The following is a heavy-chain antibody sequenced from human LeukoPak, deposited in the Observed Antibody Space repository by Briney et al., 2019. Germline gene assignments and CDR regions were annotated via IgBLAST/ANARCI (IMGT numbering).Heavy chain of an antibody. J-gene: IGHJ5*02. CDR2: VTSSSSTI. Sequence: PGGSLRLSCVASGFTFSSYSMNWVRQAPGKGPEWISYVTSSSSTIYYADSVKGRFTISRDNAKNSLYLQMNSLRDEDTAVYYCARGTSPFEPWGRGTLVTVSS. CDR3: ARGTSPFEP. CDR1: GFTFSSYS. V-gene: IGHV3-48*02.